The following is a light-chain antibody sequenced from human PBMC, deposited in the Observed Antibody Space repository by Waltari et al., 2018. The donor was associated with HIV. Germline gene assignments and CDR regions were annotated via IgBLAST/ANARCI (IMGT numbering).Light chain of an antibody. CDR2: DDV. J-gene: IGLJ2*01. CDR3: QVWERDDREAV. Sequence: SYVLTQPPSFSFAPGQQATLSCGPIGRNSLQQYRQKPGRAPLLIASDDVDRSSGFPARVSGARSGARATLTINGVEAGDEADYYCQVWERDDREAVFGGETTLIVL. V-gene: IGLV3-21*02. CDR1: PIGRNS.